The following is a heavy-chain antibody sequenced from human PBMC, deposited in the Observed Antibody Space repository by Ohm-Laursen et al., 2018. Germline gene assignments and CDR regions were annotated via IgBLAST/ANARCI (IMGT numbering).Heavy chain of an antibody. J-gene: IGHJ4*02. CDR3: VRGGPGGTPDDY. D-gene: IGHD1-7*01. Sequence: GALSLTCTVSGGSISSYYWSWIRQPPGEGLGWIGEINHRGTTNYKSSLKSRVTISVDTSKNQLSLELTSVTAADTAVYYCVRGGPGGTPDDYWGQGTLVTVSS. CDR2: INHRGTT. V-gene: IGHV4-34*01. CDR1: GGSISSYY.